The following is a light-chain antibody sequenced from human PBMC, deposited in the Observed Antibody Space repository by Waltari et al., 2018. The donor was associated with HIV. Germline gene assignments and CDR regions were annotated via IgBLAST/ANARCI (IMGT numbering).Light chain of an antibody. J-gene: IGLJ1*01. CDR3: SSYTSGRKYV. CDR2: EVR. CDR1: SSSVGGYNY. V-gene: IGLV2-14*01. Sequence: QSALTQPASVSGSPGQSITISCPGTSSSVGGYNYVSWYQQYPGKAPKLLIFEVRNRPSGVSNRFSGSNSRHTASLTISGFQADDEADDYCSSYTSGRKYVFVTVTDVTGL.